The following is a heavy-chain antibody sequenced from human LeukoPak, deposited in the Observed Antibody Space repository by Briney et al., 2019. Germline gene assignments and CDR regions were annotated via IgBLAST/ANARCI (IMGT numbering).Heavy chain of an antibody. J-gene: IGHJ5*02. CDR3: ARVMAARREDLNWFDT. CDR2: MYYSGNT. Sequence: SETLSLTCTVSGGSISSSGSYWGWIRQPPGKGLEWIGSMYYSGNTYNPSLKSRVTISVDTSKNQFSLNLTSVNAADTAIYYCARVMAARREDLNWFDTWGQGTLVTVSS. CDR1: GGSISSSGSY. D-gene: IGHD6-6*01. V-gene: IGHV4-39*07.